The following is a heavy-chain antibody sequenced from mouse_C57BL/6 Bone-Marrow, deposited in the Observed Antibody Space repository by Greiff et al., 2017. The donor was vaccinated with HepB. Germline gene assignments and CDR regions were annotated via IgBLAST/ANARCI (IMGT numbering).Heavy chain of an antibody. V-gene: IGHV1-69*01. CDR2: IDPSDSYT. CDR1: GYTFTSYW. Sequence: QVQLQQPGAELVMPGASVKLSCKASGYTFTSYWMHWVKQRPGQGLEWIGEIDPSDSYTNYNQKFKGKSTLTVDKSSSTAYMQLSSLTSEDSAVYYCARGGTTWHFDYWGQGTTLTVSS. D-gene: IGHD1-1*01. J-gene: IGHJ2*01. CDR3: ARGGTTWHFDY.